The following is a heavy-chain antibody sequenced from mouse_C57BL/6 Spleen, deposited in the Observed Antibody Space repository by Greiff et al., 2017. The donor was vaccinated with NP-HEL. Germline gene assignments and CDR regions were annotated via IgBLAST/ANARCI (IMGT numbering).Heavy chain of an antibody. CDR3: ARGLYYYGSSSYYFDY. CDR1: GYAFSSSW. D-gene: IGHD1-1*01. V-gene: IGHV1-82*01. J-gene: IGHJ2*01. CDR2: IYPGDGDT. Sequence: VQLQQSGPELVKPGASVKISCKASGYAFSSSWMNWVKQRPGKGLEWIGRIYPGDGDTNYNGKFKGKATLTADKSSSTAYMQLSSLTSEDSAVYFCARGLYYYGSSSYYFDYWGQGTTLTVSS.